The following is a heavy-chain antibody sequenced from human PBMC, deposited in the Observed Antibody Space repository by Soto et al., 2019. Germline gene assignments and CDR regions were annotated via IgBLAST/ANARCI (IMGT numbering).Heavy chain of an antibody. J-gene: IGHJ5*02. D-gene: IGHD3-16*01. Sequence: SETLSLTCTVSGGPISSGDYYWSWIRQPPGKGLEWIGYIYYSGSTYYNPSLKSRVTISVDTSKNQFSLKLSSVTAADTAVYYCARGRRSGEDPNWFDPWGQRTLVTVSS. CDR3: ARGRRSGEDPNWFDP. V-gene: IGHV4-30-4*01. CDR1: GGPISSGDYY. CDR2: IYYSGST.